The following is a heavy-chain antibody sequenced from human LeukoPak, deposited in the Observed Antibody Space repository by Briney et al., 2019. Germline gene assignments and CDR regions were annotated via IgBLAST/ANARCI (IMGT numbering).Heavy chain of an antibody. CDR1: GFSFPNYW. V-gene: IGHV5-51*01. J-gene: IGHJ4*02. D-gene: IGHD1-26*01. CDR3: AIQWGSGGYDY. CDR2: VYPGDSDV. Sequence: GESLKISCKGSGFSFPNYWIGWVRQMPGKGLEWMGIVYPGDSDVRYSPSFQGQVTISADKSISTAYLQWSSLKASDTAMYYCAIQWGSGGYDYWGQGTLVTVSS.